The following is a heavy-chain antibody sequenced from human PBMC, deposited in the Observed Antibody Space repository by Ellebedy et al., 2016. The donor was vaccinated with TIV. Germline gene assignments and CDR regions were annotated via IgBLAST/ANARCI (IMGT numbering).Heavy chain of an antibody. CDR1: GDPITGSHW. CDR3: ARRGHMDV. J-gene: IGHJ6*02. D-gene: IGHD3-16*01. V-gene: IGHV4-4*02. CDR2: IYPGRSA. Sequence: SETLSLTXAVSGDPITGSHWWSWVRQPPGRGLEWIGEIYPGRSANYNPSLKSRVTISVDTSKNQFSLKLNSVTAADTAIYYCARRGHMDVWGQGTTVTVSS.